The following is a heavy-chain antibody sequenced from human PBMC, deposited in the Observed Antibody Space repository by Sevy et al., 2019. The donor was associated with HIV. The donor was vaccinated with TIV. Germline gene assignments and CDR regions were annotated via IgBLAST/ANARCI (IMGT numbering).Heavy chain of an antibody. CDR1: GGIFRSNA. D-gene: IGHD3-10*01. Sequence: ASMKVSCKASGGIFRSNAISWVRQAPGQGLEWMGGIIAVFGTTNYAQKFQGRVTVSADESRSTAYMELSSLRSEDTAVYYCARDKYYYVSGSFDYWGQGTQVTVSS. J-gene: IGHJ4*01. CDR3: ARDKYYYVSGSFDY. V-gene: IGHV1-69*13. CDR2: IIAVFGTT.